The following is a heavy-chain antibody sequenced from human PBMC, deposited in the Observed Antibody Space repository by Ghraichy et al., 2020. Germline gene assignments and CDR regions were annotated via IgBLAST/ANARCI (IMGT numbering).Heavy chain of an antibody. D-gene: IGHD2-2*02. V-gene: IGHV3-30*18. CDR3: AKDSRYCSSTSCYNYYYYGMDV. Sequence: GGSLRLSCAASGFTFSSYGMHWVRQAPGKGLEWVAVISYDGSNKYYADSVKGRFTISRDNSKNTLYLQMNSLRAEDTAVYYCAKDSRYCSSTSCYNYYYYGMDVWGQGTTVTVSS. CDR1: GFTFSSYG. J-gene: IGHJ6*02. CDR2: ISYDGSNK.